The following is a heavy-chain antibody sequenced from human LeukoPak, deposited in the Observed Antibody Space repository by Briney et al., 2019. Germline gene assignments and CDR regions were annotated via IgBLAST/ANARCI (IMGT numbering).Heavy chain of an antibody. Sequence: GGSLRLSCAASGFTFSSYWMSWVRQAPGKGLEWVANIKQDGSEKYYVDSVKGRFTISRDNAKNSLYLRMNSLRAEDTAVYYCAREGATKGLGGNFDYWGQGTLVTVSS. V-gene: IGHV3-7*01. CDR3: AREGATKGLGGNFDY. CDR2: IKQDGSEK. J-gene: IGHJ4*02. CDR1: GFTFSSYW. D-gene: IGHD5-12*01.